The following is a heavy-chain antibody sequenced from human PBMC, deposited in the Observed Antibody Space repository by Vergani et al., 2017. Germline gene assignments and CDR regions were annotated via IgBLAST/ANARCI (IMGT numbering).Heavy chain of an antibody. CDR2: ISWNSGSI. J-gene: IGHJ3*02. CDR1: GFTFDDYA. Sequence: EVQLVESGGGLVQPGRSLRLSCAASGFTFDDYAMHWVRQAPGKGLEWVSGISWNSGSIGYADSVKGRFTISRDNAKNSLYLQMNSLRAEDTALYYCARRRTSATAADAFDIWGQGTMVTVS. D-gene: IGHD1-1*01. CDR3: ARRRTSATAADAFDI. V-gene: IGHV3-9*01.